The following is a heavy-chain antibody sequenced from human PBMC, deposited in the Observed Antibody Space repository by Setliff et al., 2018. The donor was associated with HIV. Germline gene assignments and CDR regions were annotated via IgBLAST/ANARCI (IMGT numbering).Heavy chain of an antibody. V-gene: IGHV1-18*01. CDR2: ISAYNGNT. CDR1: GYTFTNYG. D-gene: IGHD2-2*01. Sequence: ASVKVSCKASGYTFTNYGISWVRQAPGQGLEWMGWISAYNGNTNYAQEVQGRFTMTTDTSTSTAYMELRSLRSDDTAVYYCARFRVPQAIVVVPAAVDYWGQGTLVT. J-gene: IGHJ4*02. CDR3: ARFRVPQAIVVVPAAVDY.